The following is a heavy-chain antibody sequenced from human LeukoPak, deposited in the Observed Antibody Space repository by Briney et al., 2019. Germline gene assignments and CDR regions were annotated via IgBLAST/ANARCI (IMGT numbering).Heavy chain of an antibody. D-gene: IGHD3-3*02. CDR2: ISISGGST. J-gene: IGHJ6*03. CDR1: GFTFSSYA. Sequence: PGGSQRLSCAASGFTFSSYAMSWVRQAPGKGLEWVSGISISGGSTSYADSVKGRFTISRDNPRNTLYLQMNSLRAEDTAVYYCARGIKYYYYGDVWGKGTTFTVSS. V-gene: IGHV3-23*01. CDR3: ARGIKYYYYGDV.